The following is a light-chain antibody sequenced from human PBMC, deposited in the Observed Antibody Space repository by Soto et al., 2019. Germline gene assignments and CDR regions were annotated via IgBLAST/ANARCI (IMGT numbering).Light chain of an antibody. J-gene: IGKJ5*01. V-gene: IGKV1-16*01. CDR1: QGIGNF. CDR2: AAS. Sequence: IQMTQSPSSLSAVLGDRATITCRASQGIGNFLALCQQKPGKAPKSLIYAASTLHSRVSSRFSGRGSGTEFTLTITVLQPEDAANYYRQQYNKFPLTFGQGTRLQI. CDR3: QQYNKFPLT.